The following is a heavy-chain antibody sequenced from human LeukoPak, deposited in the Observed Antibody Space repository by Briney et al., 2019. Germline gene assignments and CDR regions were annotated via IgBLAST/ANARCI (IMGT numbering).Heavy chain of an antibody. Sequence: ASVKVSCKASGYTLTSYDINWVRQATGQGLEWMGWMNPNSGRTGYAQNFQGRITITRNTSISIAYMELSSPRSEDTAVYYCTRETSSRYFDYWGQGTLVTVSS. J-gene: IGHJ4*02. V-gene: IGHV1-8*01. CDR1: GYTLTSYD. CDR2: MNPNSGRT. CDR3: TRETSSRYFDY.